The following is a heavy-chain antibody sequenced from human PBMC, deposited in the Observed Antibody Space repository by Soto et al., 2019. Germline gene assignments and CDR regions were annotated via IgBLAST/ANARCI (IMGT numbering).Heavy chain of an antibody. Sequence: LKISCKGSGSSFAGYWITWVRQKPGKGLEWMGRIDPSDSQTYYSPSFRGHVTISVTKSITTVFLQWSSLRASDTAMYYCARQIYDSDTGPNFQYYFDSWGQGTPVTVSS. CDR3: ARQIYDSDTGPNFQYYFDS. D-gene: IGHD3-22*01. CDR2: IDPSDSQT. J-gene: IGHJ4*02. V-gene: IGHV5-10-1*01. CDR1: GSSFAGYW.